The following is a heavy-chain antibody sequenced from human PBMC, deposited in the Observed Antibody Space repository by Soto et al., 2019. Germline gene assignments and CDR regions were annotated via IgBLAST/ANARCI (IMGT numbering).Heavy chain of an antibody. Sequence: QVQLVQSGDEVKKTGASVKVSCRASGYTLTNYGISWVRQAPGQGLFWMGWISGHNGNTRYAQNVQGRLTLTIDTSTNTAYMELMSLKIDDTAMYYCVREWQLSPWGQGTLVTVSS. CDR2: ISGHNGNT. CDR3: VREWQLSP. CDR1: GYTLTNYG. J-gene: IGHJ5*02. V-gene: IGHV1-18*01. D-gene: IGHD1-1*01.